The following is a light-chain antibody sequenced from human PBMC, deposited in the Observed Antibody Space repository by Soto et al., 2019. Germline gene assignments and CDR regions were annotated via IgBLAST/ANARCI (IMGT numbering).Light chain of an antibody. CDR3: QHYNSYSEA. V-gene: IGKV1-5*03. J-gene: IGKJ1*01. CDR1: KTISTW. Sequence: ASKTISTWLPWYQQQPGTAPKLLIYPASTLKRGVPSSFSGSGSGPEFTLTISSLQPDDFAPYSCQHYNSYSEAFGQGTPV. CDR2: PAS.